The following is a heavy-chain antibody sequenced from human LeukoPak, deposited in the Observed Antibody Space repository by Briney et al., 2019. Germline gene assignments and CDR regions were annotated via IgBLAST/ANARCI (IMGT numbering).Heavy chain of an antibody. CDR2: ISSSSSYI. Sequence: GRSLRLSCAASGFTFSSYGMHWVRQAPGKGLEWVSSISSSSSYIYYADSVKGRFTISRDNAKNSLYLQMNSLRAEDTAVYYCARDLTPSCFDLWGRGTLVTVSS. J-gene: IGHJ2*01. CDR1: GFTFSSYG. V-gene: IGHV3-21*01. CDR3: ARDLTPSCFDL.